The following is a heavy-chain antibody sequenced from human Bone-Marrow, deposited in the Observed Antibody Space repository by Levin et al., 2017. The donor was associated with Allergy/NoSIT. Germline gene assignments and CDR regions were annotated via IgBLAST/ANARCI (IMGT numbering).Heavy chain of an antibody. CDR3: ARGTAMIVVVSRRGFGFDY. Sequence: KSSETLSLTCAVYGGSFSGYYWSWIRQPPGKGLEWIGEINHSGSTNYNPSLKSRVTISVDTSKNQFSLKLSSVTAADTAVYYCARGTAMIVVVSRRGFGFDYWGQGTLVTVSS. V-gene: IGHV4-34*01. CDR1: GGSFSGYY. J-gene: IGHJ4*02. CDR2: INHSGST. D-gene: IGHD3-22*01.